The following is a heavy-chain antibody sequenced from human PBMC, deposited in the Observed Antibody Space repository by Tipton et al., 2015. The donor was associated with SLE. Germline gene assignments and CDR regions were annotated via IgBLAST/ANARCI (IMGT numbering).Heavy chain of an antibody. J-gene: IGHJ4*02. V-gene: IGHV4-34*01. D-gene: IGHD2-8*01. CDR3: ARDCTTGVCYTTSFDY. Sequence: GSLRLSCAVYGGSFSDYSWSWIRQPPGKGLEWIGEINHSGSTNYNPSLKSRVTISIDTSKNQFSLRRSSVTAADTAVYYCARDCTTGVCYTTSFDYWGQGTLVTVSP. CDR2: INHSGST. CDR1: GGSFSDYS.